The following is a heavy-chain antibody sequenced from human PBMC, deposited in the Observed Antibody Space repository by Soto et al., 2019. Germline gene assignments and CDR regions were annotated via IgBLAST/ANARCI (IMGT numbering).Heavy chain of an antibody. CDR2: VTSKTDGGTT. CDR1: GFTFSNVW. CDR3: STTIQTRGAFDI. Sequence: GGSLRLSCAASGFTFSNVWMNWVRQAPGKGLEWLARVTSKTDGGTTEYAAPVKGRFTISRDDSKNTLYLQMNSLKGEDTALYYCSTTIQTRGAFDIWGQGTMVTVSP. V-gene: IGHV3-15*07. J-gene: IGHJ3*02. D-gene: IGHD1-7*01.